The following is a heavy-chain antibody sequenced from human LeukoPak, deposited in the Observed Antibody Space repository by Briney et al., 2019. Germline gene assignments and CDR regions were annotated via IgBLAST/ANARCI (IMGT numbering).Heavy chain of an antibody. Sequence: GGSLRLSCAASGFTVSSNSMSWVRQAPGKGLEWVSVIYAGGSTYYADSVKGRFTISRDTSKNTLYLQMNSLRAKDTAVYYCARGYCSGGSCYFFDYWGQGTLVTVSS. CDR3: ARGYCSGGSCYFFDY. D-gene: IGHD2-15*01. V-gene: IGHV3-53*01. CDR1: GFTVSSNS. J-gene: IGHJ4*02. CDR2: IYAGGST.